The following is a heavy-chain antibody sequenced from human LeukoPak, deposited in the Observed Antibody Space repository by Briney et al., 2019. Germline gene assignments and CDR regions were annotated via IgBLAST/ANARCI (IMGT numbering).Heavy chain of an antibody. Sequence: SETLSLTCAVYGGSFSGYYWSWIRQPPGKGLEWIGEINHSGSTNYNPSLKSRVTISVDTSKNQFSLKLSSVTAADTAVYYCARQSKGIIVITDFQHWGQGTLVTVSS. V-gene: IGHV4-34*01. J-gene: IGHJ1*01. CDR2: INHSGST. D-gene: IGHD3-22*01. CDR1: GGSFSGYY. CDR3: ARQSKGIIVITDFQH.